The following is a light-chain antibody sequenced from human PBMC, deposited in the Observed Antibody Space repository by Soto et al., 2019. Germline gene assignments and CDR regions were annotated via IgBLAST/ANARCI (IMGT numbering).Light chain of an antibody. J-gene: IGKJ1*01. Sequence: AIQMTQSPSSLSASVGDRVTITCRASQGIRNDLGWYQQKPGKAPKLLIYAASSLQSGVPSRFSGSGSGTDVTLTISSLQQEDFATYYCLQDYNFPWTFGQGTKVEIK. V-gene: IGKV1-6*01. CDR3: LQDYNFPWT. CDR2: AAS. CDR1: QGIRND.